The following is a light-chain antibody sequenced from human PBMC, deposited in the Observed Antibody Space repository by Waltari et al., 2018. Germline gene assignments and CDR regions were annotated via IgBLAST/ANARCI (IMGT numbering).Light chain of an antibody. CDR3: QRRSNWPPPIT. V-gene: IGKV3-11*01. CDR1: QSVSSY. J-gene: IGKJ5*01. CDR2: DAS. Sequence: EIVLTQSPATLSLSPGERATLSSRASQSVSSYLAWYQQKPGQAPRLLIYDASNRATGIPARFSGRGSGTDFTLTISSLEPEDFAVYYCQRRSNWPPPITFGQGTRLEIK.